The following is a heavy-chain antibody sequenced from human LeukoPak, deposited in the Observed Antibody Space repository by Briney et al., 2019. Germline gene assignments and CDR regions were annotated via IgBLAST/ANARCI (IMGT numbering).Heavy chain of an antibody. CDR1: GGSFSGYY. Sequence: SETLSLTCAVYGGSFSGYYWSWIRQPPGKGLEWIGEINHSGSTNYNPSLKSRVTISVDTSKNQFSLKLSSVTAADTAVYYCARAGVYCSSTSCYIRGFDYWGQGTLVTVSS. CDR3: ARAGVYCSSTSCYIRGFDY. J-gene: IGHJ4*02. CDR2: INHSGST. D-gene: IGHD2-2*02. V-gene: IGHV4-34*01.